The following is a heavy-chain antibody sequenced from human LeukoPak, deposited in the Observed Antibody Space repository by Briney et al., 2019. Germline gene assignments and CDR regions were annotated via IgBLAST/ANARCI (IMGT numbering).Heavy chain of an antibody. D-gene: IGHD3-22*01. J-gene: IGHJ4*02. Sequence: SEKVSCKASGRTFSSYAISWVRQAPGQGLEWMGGIIPIFGTANYAQKFQGRVTITTDESTSTAYMELSSLRSEDTAVYYCASPSSYYYDSSGYYNWGQGTLVTVSS. CDR3: ASPSSYYYDSSGYYN. CDR1: GRTFSSYA. V-gene: IGHV1-69*05. CDR2: IIPIFGTA.